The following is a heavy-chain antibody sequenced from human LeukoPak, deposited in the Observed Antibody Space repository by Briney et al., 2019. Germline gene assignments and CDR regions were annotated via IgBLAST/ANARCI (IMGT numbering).Heavy chain of an antibody. Sequence: GGSLRLSCAASGFTFSSYSMTWVRQAPGKGLEWVSYISSSSSTIYYADAVKGRFTISRDNAKNSLYPQMNSLRAEDTAVYYCGRDPPFVGLWYFDLWGRGTLVTVSS. CDR3: GRDPPFVGLWYFDL. CDR2: ISSSSSTI. CDR1: GFTFSSYS. V-gene: IGHV3-48*01. D-gene: IGHD1-26*01. J-gene: IGHJ2*01.